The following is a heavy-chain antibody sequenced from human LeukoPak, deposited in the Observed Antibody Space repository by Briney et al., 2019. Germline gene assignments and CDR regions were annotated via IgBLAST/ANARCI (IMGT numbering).Heavy chain of an antibody. J-gene: IGHJ4*02. CDR2: VSGSGSSK. V-gene: IGHV3-23*01. Sequence: GGSLRLSCAASAFTFRPYAMIWVRQAPGKGLEWVSTVSGSGSSKYSEDSEKGRFTISKDNYNNPLYLQMSSLRAEDTAEYYSTKGAAFRGYTYVANWGQGTLVTVSS. CDR3: TKGAAFRGYTYVAN. CDR1: AFTFRPYA. D-gene: IGHD5-18*01.